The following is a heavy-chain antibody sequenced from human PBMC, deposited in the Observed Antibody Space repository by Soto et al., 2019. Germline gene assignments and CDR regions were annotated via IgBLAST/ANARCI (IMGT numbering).Heavy chain of an antibody. J-gene: IGHJ3*02. Sequence: QEQLVESGGAVVQPGGSLRLSCAASGFTFRIYAMHWVRQAPGKGLEWVAIIWSDGSNKFYGDSVKGRFTISRDNSKNTLYLQMNGLRAEDTAVYYCARARDFPDPFDIWGQGTMVTVSS. CDR1: GFTFRIYA. D-gene: IGHD3-10*01. CDR3: ARARDFPDPFDI. CDR2: IWSDGSNK. V-gene: IGHV3-33*01.